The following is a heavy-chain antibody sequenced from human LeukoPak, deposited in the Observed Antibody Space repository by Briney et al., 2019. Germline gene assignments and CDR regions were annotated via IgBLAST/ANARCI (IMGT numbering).Heavy chain of an antibody. CDR3: ARGQKRGYCSSTSCYARYYIDY. J-gene: IGHJ4*02. D-gene: IGHD2-2*01. Sequence: SETLSLTCAVYGGSFSGYYWSWIRQPPGKGLEWIGEINHSGSTNYNPSLKSRVTISVDTSKNQFSLKLSSVTAADTAVYYCARGQKRGYCSSTSCYARYYIDYWGQGTLVTVSS. CDR2: INHSGST. V-gene: IGHV4-34*01. CDR1: GGSFSGYY.